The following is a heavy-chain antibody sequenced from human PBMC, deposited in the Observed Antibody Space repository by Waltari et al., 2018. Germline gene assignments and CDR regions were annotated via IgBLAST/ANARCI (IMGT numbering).Heavy chain of an antibody. V-gene: IGHV3-66*01. Sequence: EVQLVESGGGLVQPGGSLRLSCAASGFTVSSNYMSWVRQPPGEGLGWVSVSYSGGSTYYADSVKGRFTISRDNSKNTLYLQMNSLRAEDTAVYYCARYMYYYDSSGYSSKDRWFDPWGQGTLVTVSS. J-gene: IGHJ5*02. CDR2: SYSGGST. CDR3: ARYMYYYDSSGYSSKDRWFDP. CDR1: GFTVSSNY. D-gene: IGHD3-22*01.